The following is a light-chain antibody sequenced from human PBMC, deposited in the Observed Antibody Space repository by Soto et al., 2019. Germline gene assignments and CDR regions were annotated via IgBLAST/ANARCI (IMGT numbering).Light chain of an antibody. J-gene: IGKJ1*01. CDR1: QSVSSH. CDR2: DAS. Sequence: EIVLTQSPATLSLSPGERATLSCRASQSVSSHLAWYQQKPGQSPRLLIYDASNRATGIPARFSGSGSGTDFTLNISCLEPEDFAFYFCQLRSHWPTFGQGTKVEIK. V-gene: IGKV3-11*01. CDR3: QLRSHWPT.